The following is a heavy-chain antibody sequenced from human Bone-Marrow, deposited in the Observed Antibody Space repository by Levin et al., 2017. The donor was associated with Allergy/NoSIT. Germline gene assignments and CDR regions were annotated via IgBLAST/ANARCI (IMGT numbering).Heavy chain of an antibody. CDR2: ISRDGSST. J-gene: IGHJ3*02. CDR1: GFTFDDYT. CDR3: ARGQRGNSWYLPFDI. V-gene: IGHV3-43*01. Sequence: GGSLRLSCAASGFTFDDYTMHWVRQAPGKGLEWISLISRDGSSTYYADSVKGRFTISRDNSKNSLDLQMNSLTSEDTALYYCARGQRGNSWYLPFDIWGQGTVLTVSS. D-gene: IGHD6-13*01.